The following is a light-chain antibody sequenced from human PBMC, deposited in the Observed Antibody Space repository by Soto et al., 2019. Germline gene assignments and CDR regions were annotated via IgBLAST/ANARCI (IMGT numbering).Light chain of an antibody. CDR3: MQPLQSWT. J-gene: IGKJ1*01. CDR2: LGY. V-gene: IGKV2-28*01. CDR1: QSLLHSNGYNY. Sequence: DIVMTQSPLSLPVTPGEPASISCRSSQSLLHSNGYNYLDWYLQKPGQSPQLLIYLGYNRASGVPDRCSGSGSGTDFTLKISRVEAEDVGVYYCMQPLQSWTFGQGTKVDIK.